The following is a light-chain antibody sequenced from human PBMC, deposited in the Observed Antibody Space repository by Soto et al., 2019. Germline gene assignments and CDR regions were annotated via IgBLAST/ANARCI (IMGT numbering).Light chain of an antibody. V-gene: IGLV2-14*03. CDR1: GSDVGGYNY. Sequence: QSALTQPASVSGSLGQSITISCTGTGSDVGGYNYVTWYQHPPGRAPILIIYDVTNRPSGVSNRFSGSKSGNTASLTISGLQAEDEADYYCNSFTTGDTYVFGTGTKVTVL. CDR3: NSFTTGDTYV. CDR2: DVT. J-gene: IGLJ1*01.